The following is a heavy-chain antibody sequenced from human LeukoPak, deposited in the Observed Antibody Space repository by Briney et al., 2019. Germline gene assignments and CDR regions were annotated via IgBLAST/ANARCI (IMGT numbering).Heavy chain of an antibody. CDR3: ALDARLGECLR. CDR2: ISASGGNT. V-gene: IGHV3-23*01. Sequence: GGSLRLSCEASGFTFRSYGMTWVRQAPGQGLEWVSAISASGGNTYYADSVKGRFTISRDNSKNTLYLQMNSLRAEDTAVYYCALDARLGECLRWGQETLVTVSS. CDR1: GFTFRSYG. J-gene: IGHJ4*02. D-gene: IGHD3-16*01.